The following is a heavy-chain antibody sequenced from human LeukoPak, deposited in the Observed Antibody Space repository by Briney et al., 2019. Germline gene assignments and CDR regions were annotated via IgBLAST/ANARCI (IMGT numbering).Heavy chain of an antibody. J-gene: IGHJ3*02. V-gene: IGHV3-30*04. D-gene: IGHD3-10*01. CDR2: ISYDGSNK. CDR1: GFTFSSYA. Sequence: GGSLRLSSAASGFTFSSYAMHWVRQAPGKGLEWVAVISYDGSNKYYADSVKGRFTISRDNSKNTLYLQMNSLRAEDTAVYYCASIDLITMVRGGIPNDAFDIWGQGTMVTVSS. CDR3: ASIDLITMVRGGIPNDAFDI.